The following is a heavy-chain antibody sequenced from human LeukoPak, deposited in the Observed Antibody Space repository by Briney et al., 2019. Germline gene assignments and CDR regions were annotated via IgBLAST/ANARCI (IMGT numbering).Heavy chain of an antibody. Sequence: GGSLRLSCAASGFPFNAYWMTWVRQAPGKGLEWVAVISYDGSNKYYADSVKGRFTISRDNSKNTLYLQMNSLRAEDTAVYYCAKEATTVTTFDYWGQGTLVTVSS. CDR1: GFPFNAYW. CDR2: ISYDGSNK. CDR3: AKEATTVTTFDY. D-gene: IGHD4-17*01. V-gene: IGHV3-30*18. J-gene: IGHJ4*02.